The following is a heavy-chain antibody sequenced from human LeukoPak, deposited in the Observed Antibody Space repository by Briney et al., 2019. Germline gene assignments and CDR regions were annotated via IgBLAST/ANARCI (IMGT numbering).Heavy chain of an antibody. CDR3: AKDPRPGYYYGSGSYSLDY. J-gene: IGHJ4*02. D-gene: IGHD3-10*01. CDR1: GFTFSSYS. CDR2: ISSSSSYI. V-gene: IGHV3-21*01. Sequence: GGSLRLSCAASGFTFSSYSMNWVRQAPGKGLEWVSSISSSSSYIYCADSVKGRFTISRDNAKNSLYLQMNSLRAEDTAVYYCAKDPRPGYYYGSGSYSLDYWGQGTLVTVSS.